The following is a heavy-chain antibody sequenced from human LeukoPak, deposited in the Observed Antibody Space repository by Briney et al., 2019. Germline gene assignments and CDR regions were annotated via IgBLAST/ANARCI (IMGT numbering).Heavy chain of an antibody. CDR3: ASRRSGYENY. J-gene: IGHJ4*02. D-gene: IGHD5-12*01. V-gene: IGHV3-11*06. CDR1: GFTFSDYY. CDR2: ISGSSSYT. Sequence: GGSLRLSCAASGFTFSDYYMTWIRQAPGKGLEWVSYISGSSSYTNYADSVKGRFTISRDNAENSLFLQMNSLRAEDTAVYYCASRRSGYENYWGQGTLVTVSS.